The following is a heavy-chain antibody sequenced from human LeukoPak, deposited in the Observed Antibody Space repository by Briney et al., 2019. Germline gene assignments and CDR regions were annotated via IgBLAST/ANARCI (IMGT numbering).Heavy chain of an antibody. V-gene: IGHV5-51*01. D-gene: IGHD3-10*01. CDR2: IYPDDSDT. J-gene: IGHJ5*02. CDR3: ARSLWFGETGWFDP. CDR1: GYSFTNYW. Sequence: GESLKISCKGSGYSFTNYWIGWVRQMPGRGLEWMGIIYPDDSDTRYSPSFQGQVTISADKSSSTAYLQWSSLKASDTAMYYCARSLWFGETGWFDPWGQGTLVTVSS.